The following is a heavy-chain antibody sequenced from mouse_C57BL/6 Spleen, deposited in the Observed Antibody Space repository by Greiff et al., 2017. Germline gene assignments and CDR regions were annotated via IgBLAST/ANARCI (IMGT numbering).Heavy chain of an antibody. CDR1: GFTFSSYT. CDR3: ARQGYYGYDEGYYYAMDY. Sequence: EVKLVESGGGLVKPGGSLKLSCAASGFTFSSYTMSWVRQTPEKRLEWVATISGGGGNTYYPDSVKGRFTISRDNAKNTLYLQMSSLRSEDTALYYCARQGYYGYDEGYYYAMDYWGQGTSVTVSS. D-gene: IGHD2-2*01. J-gene: IGHJ4*01. V-gene: IGHV5-9*01. CDR2: ISGGGGNT.